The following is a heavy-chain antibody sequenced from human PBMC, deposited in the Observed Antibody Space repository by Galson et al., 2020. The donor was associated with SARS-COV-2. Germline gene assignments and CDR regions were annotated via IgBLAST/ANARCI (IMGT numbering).Heavy chain of an antibody. CDR2: IRGNGVNT. CDR1: GFTFSTYA. Sequence: GGSLRLSCAASGFTFSTYAMSWVRQAPGKGLEWVSGIRGNGVNTYYADSVKGRFTISRDDSKNTLYLRMISLRVEDTAVYYCAKDQYGSGSYYSDYWGQGTLVTVSS. CDR3: AKDQYGSGSYYSDY. V-gene: IGHV3-23*01. D-gene: IGHD3-10*01. J-gene: IGHJ4*02.